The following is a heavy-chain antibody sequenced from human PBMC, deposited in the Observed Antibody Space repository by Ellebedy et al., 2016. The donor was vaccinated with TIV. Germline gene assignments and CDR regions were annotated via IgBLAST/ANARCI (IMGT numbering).Heavy chain of an antibody. CDR2: ITHSGST. CDR3: ARVLLSSGWYCDS. V-gene: IGHV4-34*01. Sequence: MPGGSLRLSCAVYGGSFSGYYWSWIRQPPGKGLEWIGEITHSGSTNYNPSLKSRVTISVDTSKNQFSLKLTSVTAADTAMYYCARVLLSSGWYCDSWGRGTLVTVSS. D-gene: IGHD6-19*01. J-gene: IGHJ4*02. CDR1: GGSFSGYY.